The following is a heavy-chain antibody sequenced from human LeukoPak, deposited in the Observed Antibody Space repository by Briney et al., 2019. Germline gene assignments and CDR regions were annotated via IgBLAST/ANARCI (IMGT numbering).Heavy chain of an antibody. J-gene: IGHJ4*02. CDR3: ARGKVVAGFFDY. V-gene: IGHV1-2*02. D-gene: IGHD6-19*01. CDR2: INPNSGGT. CDR1: GYTFTGYY. Sequence: ASVKVPCKASGYTFTGYYMHWVRQAPGQGLEWMGWINPNSGGTNYAQKFQGRVAMTRDTSISTAYMELSRLRSDDTAVYYCARGKVVAGFFDYWGQGNLVTVSS.